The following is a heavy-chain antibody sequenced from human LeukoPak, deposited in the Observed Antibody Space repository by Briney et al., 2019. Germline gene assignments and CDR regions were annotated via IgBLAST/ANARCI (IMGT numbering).Heavy chain of an antibody. CDR1: GFTFSSYA. V-gene: IGHV3-30*04. Sequence: PGGSLRLSCAASGFTFSSYAMHWVRQAPGKGLEWVAVISYDGSNKHYADSVKGRFTISRDNSKNTLYLQMNIVRADDTAVYYCARGGGSGYYGSAFDVWGQGTTVSVSS. CDR3: ARGGGSGYYGSAFDV. CDR2: ISYDGSNK. D-gene: IGHD5-12*01. J-gene: IGHJ3*01.